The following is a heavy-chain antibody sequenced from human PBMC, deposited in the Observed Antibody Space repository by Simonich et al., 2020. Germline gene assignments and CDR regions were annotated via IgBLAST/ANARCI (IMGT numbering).Heavy chain of an antibody. J-gene: IGHJ4*02. Sequence: EVQLVESGGGLVQPGGSLRLSCAASGFTFSSYWMSWVRQAPGKGREWVANIKQDGSEKNYGDSVKGRLTISGDNSKNSLYLQMNSLRAEDTAVYYCARFRGRYFDWLFDYWGQGTLVTVSS. CDR2: IKQDGSEK. V-gene: IGHV3-7*01. CDR1: GFTFSSYW. D-gene: IGHD3-9*01. CDR3: ARFRGRYFDWLFDY.